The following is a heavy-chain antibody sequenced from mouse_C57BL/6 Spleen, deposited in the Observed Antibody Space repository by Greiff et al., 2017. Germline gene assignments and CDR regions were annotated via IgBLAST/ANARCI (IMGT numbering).Heavy chain of an antibody. J-gene: IGHJ3*01. CDR3: ARGGYYYVSSYPAWFAY. V-gene: IGHV5-17*01. CDR2: ISSGSSTI. CDR1: GFTFSDYG. D-gene: IGHD1-1*01. Sequence: EVQGVESGGGLVKPGGSLKLSCAASGFTFSDYGMHWVRQAPEKGLEWVAYISSGSSTIYYADTVKGRFTISRDNAKNTLFLQMTSLRSEDTAMXYCARGGYYYVSSYPAWFAYWGKGTLVTVSA.